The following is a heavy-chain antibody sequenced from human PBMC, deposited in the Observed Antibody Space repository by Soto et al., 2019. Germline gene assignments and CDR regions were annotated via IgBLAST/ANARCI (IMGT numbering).Heavy chain of an antibody. CDR2: ITNDGSSR. CDR3: ARGGYCSKGVCYSGFDV. Sequence: EVQLVESGEGLVQPGGSLRLSCAASGFTFSTYWMHWVRQAPGKGLVWVSRITNDGSSRSYADSVRGRFTISRDNAKSMLYLQMNSLRAEDTALYCCARGGYCSKGVCYSGFDVWGQGTTVTVSS. CDR1: GFTFSTYW. D-gene: IGHD2-8*01. V-gene: IGHV3-74*01. J-gene: IGHJ6*02.